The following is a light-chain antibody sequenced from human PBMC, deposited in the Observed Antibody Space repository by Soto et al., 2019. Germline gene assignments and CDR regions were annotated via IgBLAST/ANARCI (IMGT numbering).Light chain of an antibody. CDR1: SSNIGTDSD. V-gene: IGLV1-40*01. CDR3: QSYDSSLTAYV. J-gene: IGLJ1*01. CDR2: ANS. Sequence: QPVLTQPPSVSGAPGQRVTISCTGSSSNIGTDSDVHWYQQLPGRAPKLLIYANSNRPSGVPDRFSGSKSDTSASLAITGLQAEDEGDYYCQSYDSSLTAYVFGTGTKVTVL.